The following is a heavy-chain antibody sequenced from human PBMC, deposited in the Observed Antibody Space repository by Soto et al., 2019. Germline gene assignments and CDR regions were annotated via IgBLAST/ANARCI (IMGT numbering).Heavy chain of an antibody. CDR1: GLTFSMHA. D-gene: IGHD6-19*01. Sequence: VQLVESGGGLVQPGGSLRLSCAASGLTFSMHAMTWVRQAPGKGLEWVSSISGGGDSTYYAESVRGRFTISRDNSKNTLYLHMNSLRAEDTAVYYCAKPIAVDFDYWGQGTLVTVSS. CDR2: ISGGGDST. V-gene: IGHV3-23*04. J-gene: IGHJ4*02. CDR3: AKPIAVDFDY.